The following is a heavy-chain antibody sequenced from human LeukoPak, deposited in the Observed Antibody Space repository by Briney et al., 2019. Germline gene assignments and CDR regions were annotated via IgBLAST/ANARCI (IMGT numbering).Heavy chain of an antibody. V-gene: IGHV3-33*01. J-gene: IGHJ4*02. D-gene: IGHD1-26*01. Sequence: GGSLRLSCAASGFTFSSYGMHWVRQAPGKGLEWVAVIWYDGSNKYYADSVKGRFTISRDLSKNTLYLQMNSLRAEDTALYYCARKYSGTNPFDYWGQGTLVTVSS. CDR3: ARKYSGTNPFDY. CDR1: GFTFSSYG. CDR2: IWYDGSNK.